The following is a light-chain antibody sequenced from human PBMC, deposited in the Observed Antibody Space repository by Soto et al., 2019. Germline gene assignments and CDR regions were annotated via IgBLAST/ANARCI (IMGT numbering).Light chain of an antibody. Sequence: EIVMTQSPATPSVSPGERATLSRRARQSVSSNLAWYQQKPGQAPRLLIYGASTRATGIPARFSGSGSGTEFTLTISSLQSEDFAVYYCQKYNNWPPTWTFGQGTKVDIK. CDR1: QSVSSN. V-gene: IGKV3-15*01. CDR3: QKYNNWPPTWT. J-gene: IGKJ1*01. CDR2: GAS.